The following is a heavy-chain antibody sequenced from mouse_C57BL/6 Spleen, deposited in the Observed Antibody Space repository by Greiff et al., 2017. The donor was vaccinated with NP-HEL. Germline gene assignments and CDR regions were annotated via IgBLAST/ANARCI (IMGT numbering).Heavy chain of an antibody. CDR1: GYTFTSYW. D-gene: IGHD2-5*01. J-gene: IGHJ2*01. CDR2: IDPNSGCT. Sequence: VQLQQPGAELVKPGASVKLSCKASGYTFTSYWMHWVKQRPGRGLEWIGRIDPNSGCTKYNEKFKSKATLTVDKPSSTAYMQLSSLTSEDSAVYCWAIAYYSNLFDYWGQGTTLTVSS. V-gene: IGHV1-72*01. CDR3: AIAYYSNLFDY.